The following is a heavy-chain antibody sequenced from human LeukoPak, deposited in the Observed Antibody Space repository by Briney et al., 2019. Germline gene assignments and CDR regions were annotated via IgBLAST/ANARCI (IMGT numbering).Heavy chain of an antibody. CDR1: GFTFSSYS. D-gene: IGHD4-11*01. V-gene: IGHV3-21*01. CDR2: ISSSSSYI. Sequence: GGSLRLSCAASGFTFSSYSMNWVRQAPGKGLECVSSISSSSSYIYYAASVKGRFTISRDNAKNSLYLQMNSLRAEDTAVYYCAREDYSNYALDTWGQRTLVTVSS. CDR3: AREDYSNYALDT. J-gene: IGHJ4*02.